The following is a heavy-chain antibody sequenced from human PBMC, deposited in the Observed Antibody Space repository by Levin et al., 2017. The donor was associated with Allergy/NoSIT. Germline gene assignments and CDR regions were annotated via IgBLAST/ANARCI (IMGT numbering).Heavy chain of an antibody. D-gene: IGHD6-19*01. V-gene: IGHV3-30-3*01. CDR1: GFTFSIYS. CDR3: ARDHSSGSGHF. CDR2: ISNDGTDK. Sequence: GESLKISCAGSGFTFSIYSMDWARQAPGNGLEWVAAISNDGTDKYYAESVRGRFTIFRDNSKNTVDLQMNSLREEDTAVYYCARDHSSGSGHFWGQGTLVTVAS. J-gene: IGHJ4*02.